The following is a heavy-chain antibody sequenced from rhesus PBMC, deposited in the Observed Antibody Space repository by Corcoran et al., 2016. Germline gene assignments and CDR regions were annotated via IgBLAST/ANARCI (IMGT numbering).Heavy chain of an antibody. CDR3: ARVGYCSGGVCYTDHFDY. CDR2: VSCGSGST. CDR1: GSSISSGYG. D-gene: IGHD2-8*01. J-gene: IGHJ4*01. Sequence: QVQLQESGPGLVKPSETLSLTCAVSGSSISSGYGWGWIRQPPGKGLEWIGQVSCGSGSTYYNPSLKSRVTVSKDTSKNQFSLKLSSVTAADTAVYYCARVGYCSGGVCYTDHFDYWGQGVLVTVSS. V-gene: IGHV4-127*01.